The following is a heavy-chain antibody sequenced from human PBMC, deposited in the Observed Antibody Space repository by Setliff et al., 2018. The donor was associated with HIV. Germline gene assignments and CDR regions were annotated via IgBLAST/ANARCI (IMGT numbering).Heavy chain of an antibody. Sequence: SETPSLTCTVSGGSISTGVYYWSWIRQPADKALEWIGRISASGSANYNPSLESRVTLSIDTSNNQFSLKLTSVTAADTAVYYCARVYSRSWFFFDHWGQGILVTVSS. V-gene: IGHV4-61*02. J-gene: IGHJ4*02. CDR3: ARVYSRSWFFFDH. CDR2: ISASGSA. CDR1: GGSISTGVYY. D-gene: IGHD6-13*01.